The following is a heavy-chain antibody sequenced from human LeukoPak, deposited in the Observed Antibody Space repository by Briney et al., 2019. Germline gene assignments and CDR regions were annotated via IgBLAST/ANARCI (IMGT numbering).Heavy chain of an antibody. J-gene: IGHJ4*02. CDR1: GYSFTSYW. D-gene: IGHD3-3*01. V-gene: IGHV5-51*01. CDR2: IYPGDSDT. Sequence: GESLKISCKGSGYSFTSYWIGWVRQMPGKGLEWLGIIYPGDSDTRYSPSFQGQVTISADKSISTAYLQWSSLKASDTAMYYCARRSRGLRFLAWLSDDYWGQGTLVTVSS. CDR3: ARRSRGLRFLAWLSDDY.